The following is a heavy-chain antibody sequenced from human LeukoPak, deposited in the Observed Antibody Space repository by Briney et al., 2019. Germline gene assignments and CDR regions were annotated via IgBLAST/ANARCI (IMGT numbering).Heavy chain of an antibody. CDR1: GGTFSRYG. V-gene: IGHV1-69*13. D-gene: IGHD3-22*01. CDR2: IIPIFGTA. CDR3: ARSALYDSSGYYKVDYFDS. J-gene: IGHJ4*02. Sequence: SVTVSCTASGGTFSRYGISWVRPAPGQGLEWMGKIIPIFGTADYAQRFQGRVTITADESTNTAYMQLSSLRSEDTAVYYCARSALYDSSGYYKVDYFDSWGQGTLVTVSS.